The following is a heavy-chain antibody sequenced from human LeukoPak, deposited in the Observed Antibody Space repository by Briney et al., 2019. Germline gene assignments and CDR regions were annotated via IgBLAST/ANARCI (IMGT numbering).Heavy chain of an antibody. CDR3: ARGSMITFGGVIASLGALDY. D-gene: IGHD3-16*02. Sequence: GSLRLSCAASGFTFSNAWMSWIRQPAGKGLEWIGRIYTSGSTNYNPSLKSRVTISVDTSKNQFSLKLSSVTAADTAVYYCARGSMITFGGVIASLGALDYWGQGTLVTVSS. V-gene: IGHV4-4*07. CDR2: IYTSGST. CDR1: GFTFSNAW. J-gene: IGHJ4*02.